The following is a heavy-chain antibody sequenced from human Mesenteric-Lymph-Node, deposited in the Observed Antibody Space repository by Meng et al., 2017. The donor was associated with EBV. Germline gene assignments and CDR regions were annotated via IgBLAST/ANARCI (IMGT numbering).Heavy chain of an antibody. CDR1: GYTFIGYY. CDR3: AREGLISAAGSFYP. CDR2: INPNSGGT. J-gene: IGHJ5*02. Sequence: QVQLVQSGAEVKKPGASVKVSCKASGYTFIGYYIHWVRQTPGQGLEWMGRINPNSGGTNYAQKFQGRVTMTRDTSISTTYMELSKLRSDDTAVYFCAREGLISAAGSFYPWGQGTLVTVSS. D-gene: IGHD6-13*01. V-gene: IGHV1-2*06.